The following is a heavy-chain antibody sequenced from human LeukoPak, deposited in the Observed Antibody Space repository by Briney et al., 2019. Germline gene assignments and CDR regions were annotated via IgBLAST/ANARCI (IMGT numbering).Heavy chain of an antibody. CDR3: ARKRFIAAGGFDP. CDR1: GGSISNYY. CDR2: IYYSGST. Sequence: SETLSLTCTVAGGSISNYYWSWIRQPPGKGLEWIGYIYYSGSTNYNPSLRSRVTISVDTSKNQFSLKLSSVTAADTAVYYCARKRFIAAGGFDPWGQGTLVTVSS. D-gene: IGHD6-6*01. V-gene: IGHV4-59*01. J-gene: IGHJ5*02.